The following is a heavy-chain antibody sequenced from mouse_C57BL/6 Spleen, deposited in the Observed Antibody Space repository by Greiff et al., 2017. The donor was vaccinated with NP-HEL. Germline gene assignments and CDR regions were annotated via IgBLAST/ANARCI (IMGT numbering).Heavy chain of an antibody. V-gene: IGHV1-64*01. CDR2: IHPNSGST. J-gene: IGHJ3*01. Sequence: VQLQQSGAELVKPGASVKLSCKASGYTFTSYWMHWVKQRPGQGLEWIGMIHPNSGSTNYNEKFKSKATLTVDKSSSTAYMQLSSLTSEDSAVYYCARWITTDWFAYLGQGTLVTVSA. CDR1: GYTFTSYW. CDR3: ARWITTDWFAY. D-gene: IGHD1-1*01.